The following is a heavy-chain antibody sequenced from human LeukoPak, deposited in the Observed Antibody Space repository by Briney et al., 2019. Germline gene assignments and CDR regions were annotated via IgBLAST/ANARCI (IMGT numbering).Heavy chain of an antibody. CDR3: PTSTCGGDCYDTPYHFDY. J-gene: IGHJ4*02. V-gene: IGHV4-59*01. CDR1: GGSLRHYY. Sequence: SETLSLICTVSGGSLRHYYWSSIRQPPGKGLEWIGCSSFSGSTQSNPSLTSRVTMSVDTAKSQFSLKLTSVTAADTAVYYCPTSTCGGDCYDTPYHFDYWGQGTLVTVSS. CDR2: SSFSGST. D-gene: IGHD2-21*02.